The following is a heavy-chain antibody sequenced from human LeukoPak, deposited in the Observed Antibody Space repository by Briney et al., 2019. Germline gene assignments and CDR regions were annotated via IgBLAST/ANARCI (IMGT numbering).Heavy chain of an antibody. CDR2: IWYDGSKK. CDR1: ASTFTTYG. CDR3: ARDLWDSSGYSFDS. D-gene: IGHD3-22*01. Sequence: GGSLRLSCTASASTFTTYGFHWVRQAPGKGLEWVALIWYDGSKKYHADSVKDRFSISRDNSKNTLYLQMSSLGAEDTAVYYCARDLWDSSGYSFDSWGQGTLVTVSS. V-gene: IGHV3-33*01. J-gene: IGHJ4*02.